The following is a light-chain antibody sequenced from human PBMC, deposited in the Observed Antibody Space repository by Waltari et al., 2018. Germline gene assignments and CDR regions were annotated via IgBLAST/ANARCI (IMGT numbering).Light chain of an antibody. CDR2: EDD. CDR3: QTWDRRVV. V-gene: IGLV3-1*01. J-gene: IGLJ3*02. CDR1: NLGEKY. Sequence: SYELTQPPSVSVSPGQTATIPCSGDNLGEKYASWYRQKPGQSPVLVIYEDDKRPSGIPERFSGSSSGNTATLTISGTQAIDEADYYCQTWDRRVVFGGGTKLTVL.